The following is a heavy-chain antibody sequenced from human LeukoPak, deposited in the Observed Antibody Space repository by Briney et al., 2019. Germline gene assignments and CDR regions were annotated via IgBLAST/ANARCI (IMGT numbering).Heavy chain of an antibody. CDR2: ISGGGVNT. Sequence: GGSLRLSCAASGFTFITYPMSWVRQAAGKGLEWVSAISGGGVNTYYADSVKGRFTISRDESKNTLYLQINSLRAEDTAVYYCAKSVGYHSDRSGYYWLGTFDSWGQGTLVTVSS. J-gene: IGHJ4*02. CDR3: AKSVGYHSDRSGYYWLGTFDS. CDR1: GFTFITYP. V-gene: IGHV3-23*01. D-gene: IGHD3-22*01.